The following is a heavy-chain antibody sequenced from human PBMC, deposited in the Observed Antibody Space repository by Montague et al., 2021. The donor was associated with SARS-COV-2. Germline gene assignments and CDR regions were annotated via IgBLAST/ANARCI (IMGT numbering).Heavy chain of an antibody. V-gene: IGHV4-30-4*08. CDR3: ARPGDNTGPYFDY. Sequence: TLSLTCTVSGGSIGSGDYYWSWIRQPPGKGLEWIGYIYYSGITYFKPSLKSRVTISLDTSKNQFSLKLRSVTAADTAVYFCARPGDNTGPYFDYWGRGTRVTVS. D-gene: IGHD4-23*01. J-gene: IGHJ4*02. CDR1: GGSIGSGDYY. CDR2: IYYSGIT.